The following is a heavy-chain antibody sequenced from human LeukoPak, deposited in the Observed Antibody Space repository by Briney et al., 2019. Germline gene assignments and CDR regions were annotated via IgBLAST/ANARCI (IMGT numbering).Heavy chain of an antibody. J-gene: IGHJ4*02. D-gene: IGHD2-2*01. CDR2: ISYDGNNK. V-gene: IGHV3-30*03. CDR3: ARPPPSCSSTSCYQHY. Sequence: WVRQAPGKGLEWVAIISYDGNNKYYADSVKGRFTISRDNSKNTLYLQMNSLRAEDTAVYYCARPPPSCSSTSCYQHYWGQGTLVTVSS.